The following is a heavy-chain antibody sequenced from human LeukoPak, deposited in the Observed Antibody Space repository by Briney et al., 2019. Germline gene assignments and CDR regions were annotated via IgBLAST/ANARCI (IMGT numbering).Heavy chain of an antibody. V-gene: IGHV1-2*02. Sequence: ASVEVSCKSSGYTFTVYDMHWVGQAPGQGLEWMGWINANSGGTMVGQKFQGRVSMTRDTSISTAYMELSRLRPDDTAVYYCARDGRDRYNFNSWGPGTPVTVSS. CDR3: ARDGRDRYNFNS. D-gene: IGHD5-24*01. J-gene: IGHJ4*02. CDR1: GYTFTVYD. CDR2: INANSGGT.